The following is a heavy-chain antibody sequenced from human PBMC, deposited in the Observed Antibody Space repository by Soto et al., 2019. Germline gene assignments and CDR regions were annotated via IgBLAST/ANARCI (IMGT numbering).Heavy chain of an antibody. CDR2: IHSEGSST. D-gene: IGHD2-15*01. CDR1: GFTFTDYW. CDR3: ARAMVGATRRAWRGLDF. V-gene: IGHV3-74*01. Sequence: EVKLVEAGGGLVQPGGSLRLSCEASGFTFTDYWIHWVRQVPGKGLVWVSRIHSEGSSTSYAESVKGRFTISRDNTKNTVSLQSNGLTIDDTGVYYCARAMVGATRRAWRGLDFWGQGTTVIVSS. J-gene: IGHJ6*02.